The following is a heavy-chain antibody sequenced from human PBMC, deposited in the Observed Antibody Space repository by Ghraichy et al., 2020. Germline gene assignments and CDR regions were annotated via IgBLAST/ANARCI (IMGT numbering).Heavy chain of an antibody. CDR2: ISYDGSNK. D-gene: IGHD3-22*01. CDR1: GFTFSSYA. Sequence: GGSLRLSCAASGFTFSSYAMHWVRQAPGKGLEWVAVISYDGSNKYYADSVKGRFTISRDNSKNTLYLQMNSLRAEDTAVYYCARAWHYYDSSGSVDYWGQGTLVTVSS. V-gene: IGHV3-30-3*01. J-gene: IGHJ4*02. CDR3: ARAWHYYDSSGSVDY.